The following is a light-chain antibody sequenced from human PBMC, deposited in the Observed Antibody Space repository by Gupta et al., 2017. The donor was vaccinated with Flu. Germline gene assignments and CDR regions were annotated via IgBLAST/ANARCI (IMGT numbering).Light chain of an antibody. V-gene: IGKV1-39*01. J-gene: IGKJ1*01. CDR3: QQRYNVTWT. Sequence: SSVSASVRDRSTSTGRESQYINNFLNWYQQKPGKAPKLRIYAASSVQSGVPARFSGSVSGAEFTLTITRLQPEDLATYYCQQRYNVTWTFGQGTKVEI. CDR1: QYINNF. CDR2: AAS.